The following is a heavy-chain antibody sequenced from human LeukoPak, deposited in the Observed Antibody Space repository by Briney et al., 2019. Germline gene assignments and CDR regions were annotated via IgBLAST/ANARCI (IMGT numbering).Heavy chain of an antibody. CDR1: GFTFSSYA. J-gene: IGHJ3*02. CDR3: ARDPTTSQGSDAFDI. Sequence: GRSLRLSCAASGFTFSSYAMHWVRQAPGKGLEWVAVMSYDGSNKYYADSVKGRFTISRDNAKNSLNLQMSSLRAEDTAVYYCARDPTTSQGSDAFDIWGQGTRVTVSS. CDR2: MSYDGSNK. D-gene: IGHD1-1*01. V-gene: IGHV3-30-3*01.